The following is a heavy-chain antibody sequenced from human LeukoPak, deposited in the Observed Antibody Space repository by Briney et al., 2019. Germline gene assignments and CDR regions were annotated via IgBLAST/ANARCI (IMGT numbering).Heavy chain of an antibody. Sequence: PGGSLRLSCAASGFTFSSYAMHWVRQAPGKGLEWVAVISYDGSNKYYADSVKGRFTISRDNSKNTLYLQMNSLRAEDTAVYYCAKGHCSSTSCYGGVGYYYYYYGMDVWGQGTTVTVSS. V-gene: IGHV3-30*18. CDR2: ISYDGSNK. J-gene: IGHJ6*02. CDR1: GFTFSSYA. D-gene: IGHD2-2*01. CDR3: AKGHCSSTSCYGGVGYYYYYYGMDV.